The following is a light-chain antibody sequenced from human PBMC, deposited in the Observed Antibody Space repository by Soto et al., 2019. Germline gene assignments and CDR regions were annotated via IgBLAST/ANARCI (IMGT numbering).Light chain of an antibody. V-gene: IGKV2-30*01. Sequence: EVVMTQSPLSLPVTLGQPASISCRSSQSLVYSYGNTYLNWFQQRPGQSPRLLIYNVSKRDSGVPDRFSGSGSGTDFTLKISSVEAEDVGVYYCMQGTHWPPITFGQGTRLEIK. CDR3: MQGTHWPPIT. J-gene: IGKJ5*01. CDR2: NVS. CDR1: QSLVYSYGNTY.